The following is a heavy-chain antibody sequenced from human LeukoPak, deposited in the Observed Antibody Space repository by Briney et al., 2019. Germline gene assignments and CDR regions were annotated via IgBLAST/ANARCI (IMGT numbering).Heavy chain of an antibody. J-gene: IGHJ3*02. V-gene: IGHV4-34*01. CDR1: GGSFSGYY. D-gene: IGHD3-22*01. CDR3: ARVPGYDSSGYYWGDAFDI. Sequence: SETLSLTCAVYGGSFSGYYWSWIRQPPGKGLEWIGEINHSGSTNYNPSLKSRVTMSVDTSKNQFSLKLSSVTAADTAVYYCARVPGYDSSGYYWGDAFDIWGQGTMVTVSS. CDR2: INHSGST.